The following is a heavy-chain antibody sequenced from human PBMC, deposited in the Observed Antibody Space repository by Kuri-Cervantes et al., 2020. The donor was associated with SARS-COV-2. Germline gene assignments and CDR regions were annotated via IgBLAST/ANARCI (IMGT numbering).Heavy chain of an antibody. CDR3: ATGPVVPAAMPVRWFDP. V-gene: IGHV1-24*01. CDR1: GGTFSSYA. D-gene: IGHD2-2*01. Sequence: ASVKVSCKASGGTFSSYAISWVRQAPGQGLEWMGGFDPEDGETIYAQKFQGRVTMTEDTSTDTAYMELSSLRSEDTAVYYCATGPVVPAAMPVRWFDPWGQGTLVTVSS. J-gene: IGHJ5*02. CDR2: FDPEDGET.